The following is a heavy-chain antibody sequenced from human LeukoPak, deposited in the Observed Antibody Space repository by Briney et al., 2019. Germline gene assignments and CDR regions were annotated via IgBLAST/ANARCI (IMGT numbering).Heavy chain of an antibody. CDR3: AREAAMGYYYYMDV. V-gene: IGHV1-69*05. J-gene: IGHJ6*03. CDR2: IIPIFGTA. CDR1: GGTFSSYA. D-gene: IGHD6-25*01. Sequence: GASVKVSCKASGGTFSSYAISWVRQAPGQGLEWMGRIIPIFGTANYAQKFQGRVTITTDESTSTAYMELSSLRSEDTAVYYCAREAAMGYYYYMDVWGKGTTVTVSS.